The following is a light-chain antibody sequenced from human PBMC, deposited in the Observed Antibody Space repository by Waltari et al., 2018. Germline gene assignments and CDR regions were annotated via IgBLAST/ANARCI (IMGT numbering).Light chain of an antibody. V-gene: IGLV1-51*01. CDR3: GTWDSSLTAGHVV. Sequence: QSVLTQPPSVSAAPGQKVTIPCAGSSPNIGNNFVSWYPQLPGTAPKVLIYANDQRPSGIPDRFSGSKSGTSATLGITGLQTGDEADYYCGTWDSSLTAGHVVFGGGTKLTVL. CDR1: SPNIGNNF. J-gene: IGLJ2*01. CDR2: AND.